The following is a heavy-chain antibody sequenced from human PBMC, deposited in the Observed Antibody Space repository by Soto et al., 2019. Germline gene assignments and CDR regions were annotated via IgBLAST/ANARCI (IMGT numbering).Heavy chain of an antibody. Sequence: GGSLRLSCAASGFTFSSYAMSWVRQAPGKGLEWVSAISGSGGSTYYADSVKGRFTISRDNSKNTLYLQMNSLRAEDTAVYYYAKGPLAVAGPEYFQHWGQGNLVTVSS. CDR3: AKGPLAVAGPEYFQH. V-gene: IGHV3-23*01. CDR1: GFTFSSYA. D-gene: IGHD6-19*01. J-gene: IGHJ1*01. CDR2: ISGSGGST.